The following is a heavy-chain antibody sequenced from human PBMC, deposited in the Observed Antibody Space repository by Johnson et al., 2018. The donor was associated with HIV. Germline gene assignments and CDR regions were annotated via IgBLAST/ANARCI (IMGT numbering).Heavy chain of an antibody. CDR1: GFTFSSYA. CDR2: ISGSGGST. V-gene: IGHV3-23*04. CDR3: ARVEGGSSSNAFDI. D-gene: IGHD6-13*01. Sequence: MQLVESGGGVVQPGRSLRLSCAASGFTFSSYAMSWVRQAPGKGLEWVSAISGSGGSTYYADSVKGRVTISRDNSKNTLYLQMNSLRAEDTAVYYCARVEGGSSSNAFDIWGQGTMVTVSS. J-gene: IGHJ3*02.